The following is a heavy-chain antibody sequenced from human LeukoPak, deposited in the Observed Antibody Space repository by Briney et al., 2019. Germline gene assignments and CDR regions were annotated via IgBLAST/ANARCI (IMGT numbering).Heavy chain of an antibody. CDR2: INHSGST. CDR1: GESFSGYY. V-gene: IGHV4-34*01. D-gene: IGHD1-26*01. J-gene: IGHJ4*02. Sequence: SETLSLTCAVYGESFSGYYWNWIRQPPGKGLEWTGEINHSGSTNYNPSLKSRVTISVDTSKNQFSLKLSSVTAADTAVYYCARWMVGATFDYWGQGTLVTVSS. CDR3: ARWMVGATFDY.